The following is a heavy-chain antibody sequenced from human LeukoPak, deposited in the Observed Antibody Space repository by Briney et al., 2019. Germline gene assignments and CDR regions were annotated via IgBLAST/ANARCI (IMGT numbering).Heavy chain of an antibody. D-gene: IGHD4-11*01. J-gene: IGHJ3*02. Sequence: ASVKVSCKASGYTFTGYYMHWVRQAPGQGLEWMRWINPNSGGTNYAQKFQGRVTMTRDTSISTAYMELSRLRSDDTALYYCARGLTVTTPINAFDIWGQGTMVTVSS. CDR2: INPNSGGT. CDR3: ARGLTVTTPINAFDI. CDR1: GYTFTGYY. V-gene: IGHV1-2*02.